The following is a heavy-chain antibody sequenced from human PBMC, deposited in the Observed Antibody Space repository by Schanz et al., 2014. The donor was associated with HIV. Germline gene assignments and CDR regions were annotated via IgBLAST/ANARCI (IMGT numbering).Heavy chain of an antibody. D-gene: IGHD1-26*01. CDR1: GLTFSDYA. J-gene: IGHJ4*02. V-gene: IGHV3-23*01. CDR2: ISESGRYT. CDR3: AKAKGSYSATTFYFDF. Sequence: EVQLLESGGGLVQPGGSLRLSCAASGLTFSDYAMTWVRQGAGKGLEWVSTISESGRYTYYADSVKGRFTISRDNSKNTLYLQMNSLRAEDAAVYYCAKAKGSYSATTFYFDFWGQGTLVTVSS.